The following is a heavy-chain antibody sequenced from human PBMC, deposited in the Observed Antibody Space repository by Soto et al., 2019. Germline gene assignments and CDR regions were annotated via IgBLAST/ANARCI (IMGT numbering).Heavy chain of an antibody. CDR2: IYHSGSP. Sequence: QVQLQESGPGLVKPSWTLSLTCAVSGGSISSSNWWSWVRQPPGKGLEWIGEIYHSGSPNYNPSLKSRVTMSADKSKNQFSLKRSSVTAADTSVYYCALDSSSSHGGLYYYAMDVWGQGTTVTVSS. V-gene: IGHV4-4*02. D-gene: IGHD6-6*01. CDR3: ALDSSSSHGGLYYYAMDV. CDR1: GGSISSSNW. J-gene: IGHJ6*02.